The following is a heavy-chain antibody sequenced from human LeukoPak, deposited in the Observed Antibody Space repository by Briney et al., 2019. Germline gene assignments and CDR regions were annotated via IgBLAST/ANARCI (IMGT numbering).Heavy chain of an antibody. CDR2: IYSGGST. V-gene: IGHV3-53*01. CDR3: ARDLDDFWSGYLGAFDI. Sequence: GGSLRLSFAASGFTVSSNYMSWVRQAPGKGLEWVSVIYSGGSTYYADSVKGRFTISRDNSKNTLYLQMNSLRAEDTAVYYCARDLDDFWSGYLGAFDIWGQGTMVTVSS. D-gene: IGHD3-3*01. J-gene: IGHJ3*02. CDR1: GFTVSSNY.